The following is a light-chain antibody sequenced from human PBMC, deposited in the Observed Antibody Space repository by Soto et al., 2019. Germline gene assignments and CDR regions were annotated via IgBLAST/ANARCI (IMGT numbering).Light chain of an antibody. CDR2: GNN. CDR3: VSYDSGLSVVV. V-gene: IGLV1-40*01. J-gene: IGLJ2*01. CDR1: SSKVGAGYD. Sequence: QSVLTQPPSVSGAPGHRVTISCTGSSSKVGAGYDVHWYQQLPGTAPKLLIYGNNDRPSGVPDRFSGSKSGTSSSLAISGLQAEDEADYYWVSYDSGLSVVVFGGGTKLTVL.